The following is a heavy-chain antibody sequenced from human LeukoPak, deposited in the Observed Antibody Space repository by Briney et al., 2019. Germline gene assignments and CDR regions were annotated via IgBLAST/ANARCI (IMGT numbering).Heavy chain of an antibody. CDR3: AKDRVGAKSTRMPDWFDP. D-gene: IGHD2-2*01. J-gene: IGHJ5*02. CDR2: ISGSGGST. Sequence: GGSLRLSCAASGFTFSSYAMSWVRQAPGKGLEWVSAISGSGGSTYYADSVKGRFTISRDNSKNTLYLQMNSLRAEDTAVYYCAKDRVGAKSTRMPDWFDPWGQGTLVTVSS. CDR1: GFTFSSYA. V-gene: IGHV3-23*01.